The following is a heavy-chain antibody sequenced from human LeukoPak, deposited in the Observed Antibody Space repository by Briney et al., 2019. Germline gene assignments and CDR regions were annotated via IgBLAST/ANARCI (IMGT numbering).Heavy chain of an antibody. CDR3: ASSGGYYDSSGYYHIIDY. CDR1: GFTFSSYS. J-gene: IGHJ4*02. D-gene: IGHD3-22*01. CDR2: ISSSSSYI. Sequence: PGGSLRLSCAASGFTFSSYSMNWVRQAPGKGLEWVSSISSSSSYIYYADSVKGRFTISRDNAKNSLYLQMSSLRAEDTAVYYCASSGGYYDSSGYYHIIDYWGQGTLVTVSS. V-gene: IGHV3-21*01.